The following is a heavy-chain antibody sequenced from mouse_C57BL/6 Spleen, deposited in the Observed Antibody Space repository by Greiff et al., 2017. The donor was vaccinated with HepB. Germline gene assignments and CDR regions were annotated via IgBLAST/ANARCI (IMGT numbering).Heavy chain of an antibody. D-gene: IGHD1-1*01. J-gene: IGHJ1*03. V-gene: IGHV1-9*01. CDR1: GYTFTGYW. CDR3: ARKRLRGSSPYWYFDG. CDR2: ILPGSGST. Sequence: QVQLQQSGAELMKPGASVKLSCKATGYTFTGYWIEWVKQRPGHGLEWIGEILPGSGSTNYNEKFKGKATFTADTSSNTAYMQLSSLTTEDSAIYYCARKRLRGSSPYWYFDGWGTGTTVTVAS.